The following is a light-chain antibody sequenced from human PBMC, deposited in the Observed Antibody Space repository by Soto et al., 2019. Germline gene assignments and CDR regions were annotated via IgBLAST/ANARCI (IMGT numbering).Light chain of an antibody. V-gene: IGKV1-33*01. CDR2: DAS. CDR3: QQYDNLFT. CDR1: QDISIY. J-gene: IGKJ3*01. Sequence: DIQMTQSPSSLSASVGDRVTITCQASQDISIYLNWYQHKSGKAPRLLIYDASNLETGVPSRFSRSGSGTDFTFTISSLQPEDIATYYCQQYDNLFTFGPGTKVDIK.